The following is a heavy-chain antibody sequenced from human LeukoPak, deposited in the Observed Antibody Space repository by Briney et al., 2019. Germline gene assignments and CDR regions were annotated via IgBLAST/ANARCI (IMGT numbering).Heavy chain of an antibody. V-gene: IGHV4-59*08. J-gene: IGHJ5*02. CDR2: VYYSGST. Sequence: PSETLSLTCTVSGGSISGYYWSWIRQPPGKGLEWIGYVYYSGSTNYNPSLKSRVTISLDTSENQFSLGLNSVTAADTAVYYCARSIAVTGKNWLDPWGQGTLVTVSS. D-gene: IGHD6-13*01. CDR1: GGSISGYY. CDR3: ARSIAVTGKNWLDP.